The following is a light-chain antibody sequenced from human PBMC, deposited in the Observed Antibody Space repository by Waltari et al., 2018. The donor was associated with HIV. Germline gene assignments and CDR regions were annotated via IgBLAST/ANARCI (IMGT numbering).Light chain of an antibody. CDR1: DSNIGRNT. Sequence: QSVLTQPPSASGTPGQRVSISCSGTDSNIGRNTVNWYQHLPGTAPKLLMYNNNDRPSGVPDRFSGSKSGTSASLAIIGLQSDDEANYYCATWDDSLRGRVFGGGTKLTVL. CDR2: NNN. CDR3: ATWDDSLRGRV. V-gene: IGLV1-44*01. J-gene: IGLJ3*02.